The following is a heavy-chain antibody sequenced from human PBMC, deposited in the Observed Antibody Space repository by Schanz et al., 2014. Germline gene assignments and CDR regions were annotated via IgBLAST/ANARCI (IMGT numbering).Heavy chain of an antibody. V-gene: IGHV3-66*01. D-gene: IGHD4-17*01. CDR2: IYSGGST. Sequence: EVRLVESGGGFVQSGGSLRLSCVASGFTVSSNYMSWVRQAPGKGLEWVSVIYSGGSTYYADSVKGRFTISRDNSKNTLYLQMNSLRDEDTALYYCAKDMHKDYGGKPQAFDIWGQGTMVTVSS. CDR3: AKDMHKDYGGKPQAFDI. CDR1: GFTVSSNY. J-gene: IGHJ3*02.